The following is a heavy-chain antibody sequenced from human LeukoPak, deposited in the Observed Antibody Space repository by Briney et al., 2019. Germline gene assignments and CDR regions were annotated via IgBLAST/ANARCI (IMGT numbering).Heavy chain of an antibody. Sequence: GESLKISCKGSGYSFTNYWIGWVRQMPGKGLEWMRIIYPGDSDTKYSPSFQGQVTISADKSISTAYLQWSSLKASDTAMYYCARQRYCSSTSCFDAFDIWGQGTMVTVSS. CDR1: GYSFTNYW. J-gene: IGHJ3*02. V-gene: IGHV5-51*01. D-gene: IGHD2-2*01. CDR3: ARQRYCSSTSCFDAFDI. CDR2: IYPGDSDT.